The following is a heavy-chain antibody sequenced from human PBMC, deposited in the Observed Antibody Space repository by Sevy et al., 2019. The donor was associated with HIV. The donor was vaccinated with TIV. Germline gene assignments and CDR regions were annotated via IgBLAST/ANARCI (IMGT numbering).Heavy chain of an antibody. J-gene: IGHJ4*02. CDR3: ASPGVYRYGSLLDY. CDR1: GYTFTAYF. Sequence: GASVKVSCKASGYTFTAYFIHWVRQAPGQGLEWMGWINPNSGDTNYAPKFQGRVTVTRDTSISTAYMELSRLRSDDTAVYYCASPGVYRYGSLLDYWGQGTLVTVSS. CDR2: INPNSGDT. D-gene: IGHD5-18*01. V-gene: IGHV1-2*02.